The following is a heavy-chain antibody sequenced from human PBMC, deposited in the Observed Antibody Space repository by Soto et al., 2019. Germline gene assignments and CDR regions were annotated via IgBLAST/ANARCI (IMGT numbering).Heavy chain of an antibody. CDR2: ISGIGGST. CDR3: ARGSSGYISSWYYFDY. CDR1: GFTFTDYA. D-gene: IGHD6-13*01. V-gene: IGHV3-23*01. Sequence: PGGSLRLSCAASGFTFTDYALSWVRQAPGKGLEWVATISGIGGSTYLADSVKGRLSISRDNSKNTVSLQMNSLRAEDTAVYFCARGSSGYISSWYYFDYWGRGTLVTVSS. J-gene: IGHJ4*02.